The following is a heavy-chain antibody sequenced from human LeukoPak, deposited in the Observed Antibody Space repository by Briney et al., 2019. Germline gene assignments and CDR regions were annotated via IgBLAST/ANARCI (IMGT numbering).Heavy chain of an antibody. CDR3: VVHSATSCY. D-gene: IGHD1-26*01. CDR1: GFTFSNYA. V-gene: IGHV3-23*01. Sequence: GGSLRLSCVASGFTFSNYAMSWVRQAPGKGLEWVSVISASGDTTYSADSVKGRSTISRDNGKTALSLQMNSLRAEDTAVYYCVVHSATSCYWGQGTLVTVSS. CDR2: ISASGDTT. J-gene: IGHJ4*02.